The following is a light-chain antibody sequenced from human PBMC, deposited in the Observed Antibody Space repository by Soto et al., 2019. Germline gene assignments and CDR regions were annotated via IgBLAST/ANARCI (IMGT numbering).Light chain of an antibody. J-gene: IGLJ3*02. V-gene: IGLV1-47*01. CDR1: SSNIGSNY. CDR3: AAWDDSLSGPV. Sequence: QAVVTQPPSASGTPGQRVTISCSGSSSNIGSNYVYWYQQLPGTAPKLLIYRNNQRPSGVPDRFSGSKSGTSASLAISGLRSEDEADYYCAAWDDSLSGPVFGGGTKLTGL. CDR2: RNN.